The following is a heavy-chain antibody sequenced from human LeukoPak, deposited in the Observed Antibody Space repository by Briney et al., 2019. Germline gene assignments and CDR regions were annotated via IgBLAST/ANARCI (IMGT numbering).Heavy chain of an antibody. CDR3: GRDPGYSYGYAGYYFDY. Sequence: GASVKVSCKAPGGTFSSYAISWVRQAPGQGLEWMGGIIPIFGTANYAQKFQGRVTITADESTSTAYMELSSLRSEDTAVYYCGRDPGYSYGYAGYYFDYWGQGTLVTVSS. J-gene: IGHJ4*02. CDR2: IIPIFGTA. D-gene: IGHD5-18*01. V-gene: IGHV1-69*13. CDR1: GGTFSSYA.